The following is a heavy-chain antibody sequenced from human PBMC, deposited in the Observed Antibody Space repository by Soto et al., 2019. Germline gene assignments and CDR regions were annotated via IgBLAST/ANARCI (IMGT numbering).Heavy chain of an antibody. CDR1: GGSISSYY. CDR2: IYYSGST. D-gene: IGHD3-3*01. CDR3: ARNNNDFWSGYFVY. Sequence: SETLSLTCTVSGGSISSYYWSWIRQPPGKGLEWIGYIYYSGSTNYNPSLKSRVAISVDTSKNQFSLKLSSVTAADTAVYYCARNNNDFWSGYFVYWGQGTLVTVSS. J-gene: IGHJ4*02. V-gene: IGHV4-59*01.